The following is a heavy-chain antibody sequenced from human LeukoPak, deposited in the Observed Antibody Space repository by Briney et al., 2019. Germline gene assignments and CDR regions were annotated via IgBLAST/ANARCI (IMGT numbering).Heavy chain of an antibody. CDR3: TTVTMVRDYDY. Sequence: GGSLRLSCAASGFPFSDDWMSWVRQVPGKGLEWVGRIKKKGDGGTTDYAAPVKGRFTISRDDSKNMLYLEMSNLKIEDTAVYYCTTVTMVRDYDYWGQGTLVTVSS. CDR2: IKKKGDGGTT. D-gene: IGHD3-10*01. J-gene: IGHJ4*02. V-gene: IGHV3-15*01. CDR1: GFPFSDDW.